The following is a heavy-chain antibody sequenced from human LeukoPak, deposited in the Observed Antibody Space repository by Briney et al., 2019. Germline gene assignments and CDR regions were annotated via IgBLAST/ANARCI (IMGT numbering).Heavy chain of an antibody. Sequence: GGSLRLSCSASGFTFSSYAMHWVRQAPGKGLEYVSAISSNGGSTYYADSVKGRFTISRDNSKNTLYLQMSSLRAEDTAVYYCVKDTDALLWFGEVSDLDYWGQGTLVTASS. J-gene: IGHJ4*02. D-gene: IGHD3-10*01. V-gene: IGHV3-64D*06. CDR3: VKDTDALLWFGEVSDLDY. CDR2: ISSNGGST. CDR1: GFTFSSYA.